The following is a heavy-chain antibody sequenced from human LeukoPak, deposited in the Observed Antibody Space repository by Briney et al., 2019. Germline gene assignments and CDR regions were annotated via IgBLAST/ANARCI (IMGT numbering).Heavy chain of an antibody. V-gene: IGHV1-2*02. CDR2: INPNSGGT. CDR3: ARDVNFYASGNHHDY. J-gene: IGHJ4*02. CDR1: GYTFTGYD. D-gene: IGHD3-10*01. Sequence: ASVKVSCKASGYTFTGYDIHWVRQAPGQGLEWMGWINPNSGGTSYAQKFQGRVTMTRDTSINTAYMDLSSLRSDDTAVYYCARDVNFYASGNHHDYWGQGTLVTVSS.